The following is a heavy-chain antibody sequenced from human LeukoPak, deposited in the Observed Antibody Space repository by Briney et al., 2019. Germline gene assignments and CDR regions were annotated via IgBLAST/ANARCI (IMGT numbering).Heavy chain of an antibody. V-gene: IGHV6-1*01. D-gene: IGHD1-26*01. J-gene: IGHJ4*02. CDR2: TYYRSKWYN. CDR3: ARDRRELLGGRPFDY. Sequence: SQTLSPTCAISGDSVSSNSAAWNWIRQSPSRGLEWLGRTYYRSKWYNDYAVSVKSRITINPDTSKNQFSLQLSSVTPEDTAVYYCARDRRELLGGRPFDYWGQGTLVTVSS. CDR1: GDSVSSNSAA.